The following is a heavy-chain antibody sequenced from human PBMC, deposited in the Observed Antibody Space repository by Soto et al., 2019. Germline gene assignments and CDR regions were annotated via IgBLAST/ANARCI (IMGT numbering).Heavy chain of an antibody. Sequence: QVQLVESGGGVVQPGRSLRLSCAASGFTFSYHALNWVRQAPGKGLEWVAVISYDGDNKYIAEAVKGRLTISRDNPKNPVSLQMNCQGTAETAMYFCARLATTSAFSVMDVWGQGTTVTVSS. CDR3: ARLATTSAFSVMDV. CDR1: GFTFSYHA. D-gene: IGHD1-1*01. V-gene: IGHV3-30-3*01. CDR2: ISYDGDNK. J-gene: IGHJ6*02.